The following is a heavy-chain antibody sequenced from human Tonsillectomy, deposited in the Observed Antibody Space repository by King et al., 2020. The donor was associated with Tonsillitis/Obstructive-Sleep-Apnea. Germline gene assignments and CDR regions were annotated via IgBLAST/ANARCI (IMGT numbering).Heavy chain of an antibody. CDR3: ARDMSMVRGVVFDAFDN. Sequence: VQLVESGGGVVQPGRSLRLSCAASGFIFSSHPIHWVRQAPGKGLEWVAVISYDGSSQYYADSVKGRFTISRDNSKNTLYLEMTSLRPDDTAIYYCARDMSMVRGVVFDAFDNWGQGTKVTVSS. CDR1: GFIFSSHP. J-gene: IGHJ3*02. D-gene: IGHD3-10*01. V-gene: IGHV3-30*04. CDR2: ISYDGSSQ.